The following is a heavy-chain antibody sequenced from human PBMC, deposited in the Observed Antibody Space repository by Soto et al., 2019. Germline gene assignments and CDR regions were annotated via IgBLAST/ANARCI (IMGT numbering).Heavy chain of an antibody. CDR2: ISSSSSYI. D-gene: IGHD1-7*01. CDR1: GFTLSSYS. CDR3: ARDDWNYVETFDY. J-gene: IGHJ4*02. Sequence: PGGSLRLSCAASGFTLSSYSMNWVRQAPGKGLEWVSSISSSSSYIYYADSVKGRFTISRDNAKNSLYLQMNSLRAEDTAVYYCARDDWNYVETFDYWGQGTLVTVSS. V-gene: IGHV3-21*01.